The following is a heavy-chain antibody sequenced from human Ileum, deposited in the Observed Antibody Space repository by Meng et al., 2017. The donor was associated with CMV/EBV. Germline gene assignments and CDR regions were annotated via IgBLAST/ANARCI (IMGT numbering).Heavy chain of an antibody. CDR3: SAAYFDSSGYHWY. D-gene: IGHD3-22*01. CDR1: GFIFTKAW. CDR2: IKSGTDGGTT. Sequence: SGFIFTKAWMPLVRQVPGKGLEWLGRIKSGTDGGTTDYAAPVKGRFVISRDDSTNTLYLHMNSLRTDDTAVYYCSAAYFDSSGYHWYWGQGTLVTVSS. J-gene: IGHJ4*02. V-gene: IGHV3-15*01.